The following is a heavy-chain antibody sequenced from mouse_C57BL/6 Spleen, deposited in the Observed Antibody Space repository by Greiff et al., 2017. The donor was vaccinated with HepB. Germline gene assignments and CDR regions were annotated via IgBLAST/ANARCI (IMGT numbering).Heavy chain of an antibody. Sequence: QVQLQQPGAELVKPGASVKMSCKASGYTFTSYWITWVKQRPGQGLEWIGDIYPGSGSTNYNEKFKSKAILTVDTSSSTAYMQLSSLTSEDSAVYYCASLYGRSPAWFAYWGQGTLVTVSA. V-gene: IGHV1-55*01. J-gene: IGHJ3*01. CDR2: IYPGSGST. CDR3: ASLYGRSPAWFAY. D-gene: IGHD1-1*01. CDR1: GYTFTSYW.